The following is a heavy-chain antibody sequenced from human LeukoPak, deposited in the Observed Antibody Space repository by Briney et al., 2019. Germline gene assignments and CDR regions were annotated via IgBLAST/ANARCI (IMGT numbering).Heavy chain of an antibody. V-gene: IGHV3-48*03. CDR1: GFTFSSYE. CDR2: ISSSGSTI. J-gene: IGHJ6*04. CDR3: AELGITMIGGV. D-gene: IGHD3-10*02. Sequence: GGSLRLSCAASGFTFSSYEMNWVRQAPGKGLEWVSYISSSGSTIYYTDSVKGRFTISRDNAKNSLYPQMNSLRAEDTAVYYCAELGITMIGGVWGKGTTVTISS.